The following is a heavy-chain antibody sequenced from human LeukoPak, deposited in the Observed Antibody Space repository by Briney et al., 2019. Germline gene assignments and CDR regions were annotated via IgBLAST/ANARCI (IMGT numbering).Heavy chain of an antibody. CDR2: IYHSGST. J-gene: IGHJ4*02. V-gene: IGHV4-38-2*02. Sequence: SETLSLTCTVSGYSMSSDYYWGWIRQPPGKGLEWIGSIYHSGSTYYNPSLKSRVTISVDTSKNQFSLKLSSVTAADTAVYYCARGGSYYDFWSGANRIDYWGQGTLVTVSS. CDR3: ARGGSYYDFWSGANRIDY. D-gene: IGHD3-3*01. CDR1: GYSMSSDYY.